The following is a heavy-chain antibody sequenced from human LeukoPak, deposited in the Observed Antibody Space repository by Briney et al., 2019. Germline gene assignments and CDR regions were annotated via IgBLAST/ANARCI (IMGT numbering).Heavy chain of an antibody. CDR3: ARGNPSYYYYYMDV. J-gene: IGHJ6*03. CDR1: GYTFTSYD. CDR2: MNPNSGNT. V-gene: IGHV1-8*01. Sequence: ASVKVSCKASGYTFTSYDINWVRQATGQGLEWMGWMNPNSGNTGYAQKFQGRVTMTRNTSISTAYMELSSLRSGDTAVYYCARGNPSYYYYYMDVWGKGTTVTISS.